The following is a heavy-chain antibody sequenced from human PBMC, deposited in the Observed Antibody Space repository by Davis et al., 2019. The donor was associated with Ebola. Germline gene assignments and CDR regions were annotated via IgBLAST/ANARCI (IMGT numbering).Heavy chain of an antibody. D-gene: IGHD2-21*02. CDR2: ISYDGSKK. J-gene: IGHJ1*01. CDR1: GFGFIDYG. Sequence: PGGSLRLSCAASGFGFIDYGMNWVRQAPGKGLEWVALISYDGSKKDYADSVKGRFAISRDTSNNTLYLQMNSLRPEDTAVYYCARSGGDCYSRGDCYFQHWGQGTLVTVSS. V-gene: IGHV3-30*03. CDR3: ARSGGDCYSRGDCYFQH.